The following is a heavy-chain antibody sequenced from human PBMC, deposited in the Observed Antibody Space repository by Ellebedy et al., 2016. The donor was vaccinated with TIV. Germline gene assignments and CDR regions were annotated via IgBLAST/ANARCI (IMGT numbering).Heavy chain of an antibody. D-gene: IGHD1-26*01. V-gene: IGHV4-61*01. Sequence: SETLSLTCKVSGGSVSSGSHYWNWIRQPPGKGLEWIGYRYYIGTTNYNPSLKSRVTISEDTSKNQFSLRLSSVTAADTVVYYCAGGSYTPYGMDVWGQGTTVTIS. J-gene: IGHJ6*02. CDR2: RYYIGTT. CDR3: AGGSYTPYGMDV. CDR1: GGSVSSGSHY.